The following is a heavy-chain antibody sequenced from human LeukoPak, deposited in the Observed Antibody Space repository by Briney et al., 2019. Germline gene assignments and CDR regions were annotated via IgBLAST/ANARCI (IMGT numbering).Heavy chain of an antibody. V-gene: IGHV3-21*01. Sequence: GGSLRLSCAASGFTFSSYNMNWVRQAPGKGLEWVSSVSSSSSYIYYADSVKGRFTISRDNAKDTLYLQMNSLRVEDTAVYYCARVADGDRYGGRDYWGQGALVIVSS. J-gene: IGHJ4*02. D-gene: IGHD5-24*01. CDR3: ARVADGDRYGGRDY. CDR1: GFTFSSYN. CDR2: VSSSSSYI.